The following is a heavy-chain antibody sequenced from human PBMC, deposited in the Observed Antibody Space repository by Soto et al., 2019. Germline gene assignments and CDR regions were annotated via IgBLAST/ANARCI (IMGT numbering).Heavy chain of an antibody. CDR2: IDNDGSDT. J-gene: IGHJ4*02. CDR1: GFAFSGFW. Sequence: PEGSLRLSCAASGFAFSGFWMHWVRQVPGKGLVWVSRIDNDGSDTVYADSVWGRFTVSRDNAKNILYLQMNSLTAEDTAVYYCARGLRGPDYWGQGTLVTVSS. V-gene: IGHV3-74*01. CDR3: ARGLRGPDY.